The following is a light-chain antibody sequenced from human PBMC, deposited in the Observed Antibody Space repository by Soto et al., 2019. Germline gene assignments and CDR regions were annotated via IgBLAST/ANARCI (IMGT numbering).Light chain of an antibody. Sequence: DIQMTQSPSSLSASVGDRFTITCRSSQSISSYLNWYQQKPGKAPKVLIYAASSLQSGIPSRFSGSGSGTEFTLTISSLQPDDFATYYCQQYNSQWTFGQGTKV. CDR3: QQYNSQWT. V-gene: IGKV1-39*01. J-gene: IGKJ1*01. CDR2: AAS. CDR1: QSISSY.